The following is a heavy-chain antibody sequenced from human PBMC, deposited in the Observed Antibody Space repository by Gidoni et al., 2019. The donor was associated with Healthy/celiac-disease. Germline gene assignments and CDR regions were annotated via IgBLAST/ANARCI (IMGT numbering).Heavy chain of an antibody. CDR3: VKVVGGGSFDY. V-gene: IGHV3-64D*06. J-gene: IGHJ4*02. CDR2: ISSNGGST. D-gene: IGHD2-21*01. CDR1: GLTFSSYA. Sequence: EVQLVESGGGLVQPGGSLRPSCSASGLTFSSYAMHWVRQAPGKGLEYVSAISSNGGSTYYADSVKGRFTISRDNSKNTLYLQMSSLRAEDTAVYYCVKVVGGGSFDYWGQGTLVTVSS.